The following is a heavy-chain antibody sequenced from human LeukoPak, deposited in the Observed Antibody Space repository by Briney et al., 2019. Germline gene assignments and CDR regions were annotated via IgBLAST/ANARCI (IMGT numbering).Heavy chain of an antibody. CDR3: ARDFAGLHTPTYYYGSGNDAFDI. CDR1: GGSISSYY. V-gene: IGHV4-59*01. CDR2: IYYSGST. Sequence: KSSETLSLTWTVPGGSISSYYWCWIRQPLGKGLEWIGYIYYSGSTNYNPSLKSRVTISVDTSRNQFSLKLSSVTAADTAVYYCARDFAGLHTPTYYYGSGNDAFDIWGQGTMVTVSS. D-gene: IGHD3-10*01. J-gene: IGHJ3*02.